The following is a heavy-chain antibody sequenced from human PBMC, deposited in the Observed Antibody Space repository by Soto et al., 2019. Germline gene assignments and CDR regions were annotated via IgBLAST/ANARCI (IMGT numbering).Heavy chain of an antibody. D-gene: IGHD3-10*01. CDR1: GGSFSGYY. CDR3: ARKYLPYYGSGSPYGMDV. Sequence: QVQLQQWGAGLLKPSETLSLTCGVYGGSFSGYYWSWIRQPPGKGLEWIGEVNHSGSTNYNPSLKSRVTISVDTSKNQFSLKRSSVTAADTALYYCARKYLPYYGSGSPYGMDVWGQGTTVTVSS. V-gene: IGHV4-34*01. J-gene: IGHJ6*02. CDR2: VNHSGST.